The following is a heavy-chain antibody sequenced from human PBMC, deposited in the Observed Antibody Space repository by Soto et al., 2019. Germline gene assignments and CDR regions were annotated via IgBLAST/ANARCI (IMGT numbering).Heavy chain of an antibody. V-gene: IGHV3-30*18. J-gene: IGHJ4*02. D-gene: IGHD2-15*01. CDR3: AKDHRHCSGGSCYRFDY. CDR1: GFTFSSYG. CDR2: ISYDGSNK. Sequence: QVQLVESGGGVVQPGRSLRRSCAASGFTFSSYGMHWVRQAPGKGLEWVAVISYDGSNKYYADSVKGRFTISRDNSKTTLYLQMNSLRAEDTAVYYCAKDHRHCSGGSCYRFDYWGQGNLVTVSA.